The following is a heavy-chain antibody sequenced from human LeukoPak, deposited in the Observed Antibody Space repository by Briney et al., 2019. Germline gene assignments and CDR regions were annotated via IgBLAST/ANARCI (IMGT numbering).Heavy chain of an antibody. D-gene: IGHD3-3*01. J-gene: IGHJ5*02. CDR3: ARGHARDNDFWSGYYQPLWWFDP. V-gene: IGHV4-34*01. CDR2: INQSGSS. Sequence: SETLSLTCAVYGGSLSGYYWHWVRQPPRKGLEWIGDINQSGSSNYNPSLKNRVTISVDTSKNQFSLMLSSVTAADTAIYYCARGHARDNDFWSGYYQPLWWFDPWGQGTLMTVSS. CDR1: GGSLSGYY.